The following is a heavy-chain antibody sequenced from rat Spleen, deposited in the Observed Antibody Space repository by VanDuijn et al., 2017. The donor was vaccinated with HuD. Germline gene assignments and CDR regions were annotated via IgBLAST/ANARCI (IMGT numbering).Heavy chain of an antibody. CDR3: AKETGYNSYFDY. CDR2: ITNSGGST. Sequence: EVQLVESGGGLVQPGRSLKLSCAASGFSFSDYNMAWVRQAPTKGLEWVASITNSGGSTYYRDSVKGRFTISRDNAKSTLYLQMDSLRSEDTATYYCAKETGYNSYFDYWGQGVMVTVSS. J-gene: IGHJ2*01. V-gene: IGHV5S23*01. CDR1: GFSFSDYN. D-gene: IGHD1-4*01.